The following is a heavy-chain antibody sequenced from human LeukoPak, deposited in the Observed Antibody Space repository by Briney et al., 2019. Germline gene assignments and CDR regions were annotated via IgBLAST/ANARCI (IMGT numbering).Heavy chain of an antibody. CDR3: ARVYGSSGYYYSFDY. Sequence: SETLSLTCAVYGGSLSVYYWSWIRQPPGKGLEWIGEISHRGRTYYNLSLKSQVTISIDTSKNQFCLKVNSVSAAYTGVYYCARVYGSSGYYYSFDYWGQGTLVTVSS. CDR2: ISHRGRT. V-gene: IGHV4-34*01. D-gene: IGHD3-22*01. CDR1: GGSLSVYY. J-gene: IGHJ4*02.